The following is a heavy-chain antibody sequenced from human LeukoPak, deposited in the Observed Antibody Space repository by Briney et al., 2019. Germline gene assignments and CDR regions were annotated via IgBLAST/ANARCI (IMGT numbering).Heavy chain of an antibody. Sequence: ASEPLSLTYGVGGGFISCCICCWRRLPRERGQGLVGIVPSNSYTNYNPSLQSRVTISVDKSMNQAYLQLSTVTASDTAMYYCARSLTKALWFDRWGEGTPVTASS. CDR2: VPSNSYT. CDR1: GGFISCCI. V-gene: IGHV4-59*10. D-gene: IGHD3-9*01. J-gene: IGHJ5*02. CDR3: ARSLTKALWFDR.